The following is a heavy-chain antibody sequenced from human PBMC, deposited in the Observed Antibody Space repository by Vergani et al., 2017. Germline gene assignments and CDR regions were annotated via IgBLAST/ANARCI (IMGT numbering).Heavy chain of an antibody. CDR1: GFTFSNAW. V-gene: IGHV3-15*01. CDR3: TTDISGHSSGQGALGWDYGMDV. J-gene: IGHJ6*02. Sequence: EVQLVESGGGLVKPGGSLRLSCAASGFTFSNAWMSWVRQAPGKGLEWVGRIKSKTDGGTTDYAAPVKGRFTISRDDSKNTLYLQMNSLKTEDTAVYYCTTDISGHSSGQGALGWDYGMDVWGQGTTVTVSS. CDR2: IKSKTDGGTT. D-gene: IGHD6-19*01.